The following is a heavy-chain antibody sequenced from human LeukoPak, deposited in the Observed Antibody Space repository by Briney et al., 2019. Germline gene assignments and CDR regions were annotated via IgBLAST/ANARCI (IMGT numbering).Heavy chain of an antibody. CDR1: GFTFSSYE. CDR2: ISSSGSTI. CDR3: ARDPLDYYDSSGYQPTGDAFDI. D-gene: IGHD3-22*01. Sequence: GGSLRLSCAASGFTFSSYEMNWVRQAPGKGLEWVSYISSSGSTIYYADSVKGRFTISRDNAKHSLYLQMNSLRAEDTAVYYCARDPLDYYDSSGYQPTGDAFDIWGQGTMVTVSS. J-gene: IGHJ3*02. V-gene: IGHV3-48*03.